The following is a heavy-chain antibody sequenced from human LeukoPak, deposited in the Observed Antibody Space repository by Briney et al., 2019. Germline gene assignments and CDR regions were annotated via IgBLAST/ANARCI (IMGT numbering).Heavy chain of an antibody. CDR2: IYYSGST. Sequence: KPSETLSLTCTVSGGTISSGGYYWSWIRQHPGKGLEWTGYIYYSGSTYYNPSLKSRVTISVDTSKNQFSLKLSSVTAADTAVYYCAGGNSGSGSYFWRTNYYYYGMDVWGQGTTVTVSS. CDR1: GGTISSGGYY. CDR3: AGGNSGSGSYFWRTNYYYYGMDV. J-gene: IGHJ6*02. V-gene: IGHV4-31*03. D-gene: IGHD3-10*01.